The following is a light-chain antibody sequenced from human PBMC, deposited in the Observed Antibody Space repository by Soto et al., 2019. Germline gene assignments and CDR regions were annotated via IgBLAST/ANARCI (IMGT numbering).Light chain of an antibody. CDR3: QQSYSTPPTT. Sequence: DIQMTQSPSSLSASVGDRVTITCRASQSISSYLIWYQQKPGKAPKLLIYAASSLQSGVPSRFSGSGSGTAVTLTISSLQPEDFSTYYCQQSYSTPPTTFGGGTKVEIK. CDR2: AAS. CDR1: QSISSY. V-gene: IGKV1-39*01. J-gene: IGKJ4*02.